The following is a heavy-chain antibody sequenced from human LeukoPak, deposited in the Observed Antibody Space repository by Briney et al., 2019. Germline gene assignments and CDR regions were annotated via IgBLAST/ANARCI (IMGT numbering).Heavy chain of an antibody. V-gene: IGHV3-48*02. CDR1: GFTFSSYS. D-gene: IGHD3-16*02. CDR3: ARVLSGMRIDP. J-gene: IGHJ5*02. Sequence: GGSLRLSCAASGFTFSSYSMNWGRQAPGKGLEWVSYISSSSTIYYADSVKGRFTISRDNAKNSLYLQMNSLRDEDTAVYYCARVLSGMRIDPWGQGTLVTVSS. CDR2: ISSSSTI.